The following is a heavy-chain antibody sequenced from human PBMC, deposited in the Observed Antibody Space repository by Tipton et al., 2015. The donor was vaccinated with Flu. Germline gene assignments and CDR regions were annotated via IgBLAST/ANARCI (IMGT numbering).Heavy chain of an antibody. D-gene: IGHD4-17*01. CDR1: GFIVSSDY. CDR3: ASTSNYGRRIEPDFDS. CDR2: IYSSDST. J-gene: IGHJ4*02. Sequence: SLRLSCAASGFIVSSDYMSWVRQAPGKGLEWVSVIYSSDSTSYVDSVRGRFTISRDNAKNSVYLQMNDLRAEDTAVYYCASTSNYGRRIEPDFDSWGQGTLVTVSS. V-gene: IGHV3-53*01.